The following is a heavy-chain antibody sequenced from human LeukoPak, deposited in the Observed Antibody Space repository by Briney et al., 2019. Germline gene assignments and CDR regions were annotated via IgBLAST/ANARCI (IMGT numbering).Heavy chain of an antibody. V-gene: IGHV5-51*01. CDR2: IYPGDSDT. D-gene: IGHD3-22*01. J-gene: IGHJ3*02. Sequence: GESLKISCKGSGYSFTSYWIGWVRQMPGKGLEWMGIIYPGDSDTRYSSSFQGQVTISADKSISTAYLQWSSLKASDTAMYYCARLSYYDSSGYYDYDAFDIWGQGTMVTVSS. CDR3: ARLSYYDSSGYYDYDAFDI. CDR1: GYSFTSYW.